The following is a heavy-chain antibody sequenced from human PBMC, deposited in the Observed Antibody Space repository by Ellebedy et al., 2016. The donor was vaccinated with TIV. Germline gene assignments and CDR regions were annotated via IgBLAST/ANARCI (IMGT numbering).Heavy chain of an antibody. D-gene: IGHD3-10*01. Sequence: PGGSLRLSCAASGFSFSDAWMSWVRQAPGTGLEWVGRIYSKIDGETTEYTAPVKGRITISRDDSKDTMYLQMNSLTTEDTAVYFCSVYYYGSGSLHGRLDYWGQGALVTVSS. CDR3: SVYYYGSGSLHGRLDY. CDR2: IYSKIDGETT. V-gene: IGHV3-15*01. CDR1: GFSFSDAW. J-gene: IGHJ4*02.